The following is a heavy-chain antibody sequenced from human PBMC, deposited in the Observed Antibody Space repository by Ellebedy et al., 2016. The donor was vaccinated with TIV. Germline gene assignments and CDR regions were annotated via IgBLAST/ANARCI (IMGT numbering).Heavy chain of an antibody. V-gene: IGHV4-61*01. CDR1: GGSVSSGSHY. CDR3: AGGSYTPYGMDV. D-gene: IGHD1-26*01. J-gene: IGHJ6*02. CDR2: SYYIGTT. Sequence: SETLSLTCTVSGGSVSSGSHYWNWIRQPPGEGLEWIGYSYYIGTTNYNPSLKSRVTISEDTSKNQFSLRLSSVTAADTAVYYCAGGSYTPYGMDVWGRGTTVIVSS.